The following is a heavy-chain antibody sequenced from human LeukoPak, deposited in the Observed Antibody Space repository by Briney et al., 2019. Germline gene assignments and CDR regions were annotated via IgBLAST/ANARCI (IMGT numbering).Heavy chain of an antibody. D-gene: IGHD4-11*01. CDR1: GFTFRSHA. V-gene: IGHV3-23*01. Sequence: GGSLRLSCAASGFTFRSHAMTWVRQAPGKGLEWVSAISISGDKTYYTDSVKGRFTVSRDNSKNTLCLQMNSLRAEDTAVYYCARDEGVPTNYRFDYWGQGTLVTVSS. CDR3: ARDEGVPTNYRFDY. J-gene: IGHJ4*02. CDR2: ISISGDKT.